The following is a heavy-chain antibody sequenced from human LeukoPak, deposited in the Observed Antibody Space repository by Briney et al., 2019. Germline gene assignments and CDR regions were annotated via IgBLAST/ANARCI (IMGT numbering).Heavy chain of an antibody. CDR1: GYTFTSYY. J-gene: IGHJ6*02. Sequence: ASVKVSCKASGYTFTSYYMHWVRQAPGQGLEWMGIINPSGGSTSYAQKFQGRVTMTRDTSTSTVYMELSSLRSEDTAVYYYARVYYDFWSGYTAYYYYGMDVWGQGTTVTVSS. D-gene: IGHD3-3*01. V-gene: IGHV1-46*01. CDR2: INPSGGST. CDR3: ARVYYDFWSGYTAYYYYGMDV.